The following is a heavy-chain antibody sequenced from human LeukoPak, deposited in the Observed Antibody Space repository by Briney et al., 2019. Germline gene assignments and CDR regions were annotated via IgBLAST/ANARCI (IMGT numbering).Heavy chain of an antibody. CDR1: GFTVSSNY. V-gene: IGHV3-66*01. D-gene: IGHD6-19*01. CDR3: ARGSGGGWNNDIDY. Sequence: GGSLRLSCAASGFTVSSNYMGWVRQAPGKGLEWVSVKYSGGSTYYGDSVKGRFTISRDNSKNTLYLQMNSLRAEDTAVYYCARGSGGGWNNDIDYWGQGTLVTVSS. J-gene: IGHJ4*02. CDR2: KYSGGST.